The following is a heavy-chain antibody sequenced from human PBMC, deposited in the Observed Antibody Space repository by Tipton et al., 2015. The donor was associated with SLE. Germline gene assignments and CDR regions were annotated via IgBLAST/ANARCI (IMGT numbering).Heavy chain of an antibody. CDR1: GGSISSYY. D-gene: IGHD3-10*01. CDR2: IYTSGTT. J-gene: IGHJ4*02. Sequence: GLVKPSETLPLTCIVSGGSISSYYWSWIRQPAGKELEWIGHIYTSGTTDYKPSLKSRVTISADTSKNQFYLKLTSVTAADTAVYYCARDMTSRWYYYWGLGTLVTVSS. V-gene: IGHV4-4*07. CDR3: ARDMTSRWYYY.